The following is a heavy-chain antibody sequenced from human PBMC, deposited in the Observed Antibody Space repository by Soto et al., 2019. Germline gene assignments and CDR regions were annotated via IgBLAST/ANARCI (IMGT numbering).Heavy chain of an antibody. CDR2: ISWNSGSI. J-gene: IGHJ4*02. CDR1: GFTFSSYG. CDR3: AKDSGGSSWYYFDY. Sequence: VQLVESGGGVVQPGRSLRLSCAASGFTFSSYGMHWVRQAPGKGLEWVSGISWNSGSIGYADSVKGRFTISRDNAKNSLYLQMNSLRAEDTALYYCAKDSGGSSWYYFDYWGQGTLVTVSS. V-gene: IGHV3-9*01. D-gene: IGHD6-13*01.